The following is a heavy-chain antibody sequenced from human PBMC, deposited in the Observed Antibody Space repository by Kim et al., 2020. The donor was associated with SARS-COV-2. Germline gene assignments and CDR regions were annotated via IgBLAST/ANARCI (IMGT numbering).Heavy chain of an antibody. V-gene: IGHV3-11*04. Sequence: GGSLRLSCAASGFTFSDYYMSWIRQAPGKGLEWVSYISSSGSTIYYADSVKGRFTISRDNAKNSLYLQMNSLRAEDTAVYYCARDLRYYYDSSGPDYWGQRTLVTVSS. CDR3: ARDLRYYYDSSGPDY. CDR2: ISSSGSTI. J-gene: IGHJ4*02. D-gene: IGHD3-22*01. CDR1: GFTFSDYY.